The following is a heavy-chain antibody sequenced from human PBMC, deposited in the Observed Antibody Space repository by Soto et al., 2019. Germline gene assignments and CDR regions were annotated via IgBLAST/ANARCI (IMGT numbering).Heavy chain of an antibody. Sequence: LSLSCAASGLTFSSYSMNWVRQAQGKGLEWVSSISSSSYIYYADSVKGRFTISRDNAKNSLYLQMNSLRAEDTAVYYCARASPRIVGVPDYWGQGTWCTVSS. J-gene: IGHJ4*02. CDR3: ARASPRIVGVPDY. D-gene: IGHD1-26*01. CDR1: GLTFSSYS. CDR2: ISSSSYI. V-gene: IGHV3-21*01.